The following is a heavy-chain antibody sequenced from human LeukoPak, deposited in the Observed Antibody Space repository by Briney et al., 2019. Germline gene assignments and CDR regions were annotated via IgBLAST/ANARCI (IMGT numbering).Heavy chain of an antibody. CDR1: GGSISSYY. Sequence: PSETLSLTCTVSGGSISSYYWSWIRQPPGKGLEWIGYIYYSGSTNYNPSLKSRVTIPVDTSKNQFSLKLSSVTAADTAVYYCAREREGSGSPTTYYFDYWGQGTLVTVSS. D-gene: IGHD3-10*01. V-gene: IGHV4-59*01. J-gene: IGHJ4*02. CDR2: IYYSGST. CDR3: AREREGSGSPTTYYFDY.